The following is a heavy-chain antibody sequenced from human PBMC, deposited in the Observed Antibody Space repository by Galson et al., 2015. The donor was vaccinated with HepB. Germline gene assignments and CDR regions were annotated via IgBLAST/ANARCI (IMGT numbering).Heavy chain of an antibody. CDR3: TRSGERWLQPLDY. D-gene: IGHD5-24*01. CDR1: GFIVTTNY. V-gene: IGHV3-53*01. Sequence: SLRLSCAASGFIVTTNYMSWVRQTPGKGLECVSVIYSGGGTYYADSVRGRFTISRDNSKNRLYLQMNSLRAEDTAVYYCTRSGERWLQPLDYWGQGTLVTVSS. CDR2: IYSGGGT. J-gene: IGHJ4*02.